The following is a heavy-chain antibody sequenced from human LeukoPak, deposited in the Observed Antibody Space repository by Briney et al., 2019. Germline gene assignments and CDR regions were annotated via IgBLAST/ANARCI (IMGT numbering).Heavy chain of an antibody. CDR3: AREPGECSSTSCHLYYYYYMDV. Sequence: SETLSLTCAVSGGSISSGGYSWSWIRQPPGKGLEWIGYIYHSGSTYYNPSLKSRVTISVDTSKNQFSLKLSSVTAADTAVYYCAREPGECSSTSCHLYYYYYMDVWGKGTTVTVSS. CDR1: GGSISSGGYS. CDR2: IYHSGST. V-gene: IGHV4-30-2*01. D-gene: IGHD2-2*01. J-gene: IGHJ6*03.